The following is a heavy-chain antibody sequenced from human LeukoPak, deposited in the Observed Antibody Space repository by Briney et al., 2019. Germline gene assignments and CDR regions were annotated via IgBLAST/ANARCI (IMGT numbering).Heavy chain of an antibody. V-gene: IGHV3-30*18. CDR1: GFTFSSYG. CDR3: AKGRWDWYFDL. D-gene: IGHD6-13*01. Sequence: GGSLRLSCAASGFTFSSYGMHWVRQAPGKGLEWVAVISYDGSNKYYADSVKGRFTISRDNSKNTLYLQMNSLRAEDTAVYYCAKGRWDWYFDLWGRGTLVTVSS. J-gene: IGHJ2*01. CDR2: ISYDGSNK.